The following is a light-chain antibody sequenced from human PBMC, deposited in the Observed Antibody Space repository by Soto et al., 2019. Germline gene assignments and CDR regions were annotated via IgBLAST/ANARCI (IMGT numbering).Light chain of an antibody. CDR3: QHYNSYSEA. CDR1: QTISSW. V-gene: IGKV1-5*03. J-gene: IGKJ1*01. Sequence: IQMTQWTYTFCPSXGHGVTIPXXARQTISSWLAWYQQKPGKATKLLIYKASTLKSGVPSRFSGSGSGTEFTLTISSLQPDDFATYYCQHYNSYSEAFGQGTKVDNK. CDR2: KAS.